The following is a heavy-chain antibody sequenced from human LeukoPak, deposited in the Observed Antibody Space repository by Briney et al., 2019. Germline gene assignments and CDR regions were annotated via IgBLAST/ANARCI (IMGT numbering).Heavy chain of an antibody. V-gene: IGHV1-58*02. CDR2: IVVASGNT. CDR1: GFTFTNSA. D-gene: IGHD5-24*01. CDR3: AAAPIEMQQRGFDY. Sequence: SVKVSCKASGFTFTNSAMQWVRQARGQRLEWVGWIVVASGNTKYAQKFQERVTITRDMSTSTAYMELSSLRPEDTAVYYCAAAPIEMQQRGFDYWGQGTLVTVSS. J-gene: IGHJ4*02.